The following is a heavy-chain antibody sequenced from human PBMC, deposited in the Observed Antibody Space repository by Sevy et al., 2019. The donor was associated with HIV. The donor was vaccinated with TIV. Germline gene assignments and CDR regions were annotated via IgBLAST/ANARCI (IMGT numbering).Heavy chain of an antibody. Sequence: ASVKVSCKASGYTFTSYGISWVRQAPGQWLEWMGWISAYNGNTNYAQKLQGRVTMTTDTSTSTAYMELRSLRSDDTAVYYCARDRPETYYYYGMDVWGQGTTVTVSS. V-gene: IGHV1-18*01. CDR1: GYTFTSYG. CDR2: ISAYNGNT. J-gene: IGHJ6*02. CDR3: ARDRPETYYYYGMDV.